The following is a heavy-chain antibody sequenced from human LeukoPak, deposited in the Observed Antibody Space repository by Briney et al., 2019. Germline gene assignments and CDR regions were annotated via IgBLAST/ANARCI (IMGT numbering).Heavy chain of an antibody. D-gene: IGHD5-24*01. V-gene: IGHV3-30-3*01. Sequence: PGGSLRLSCAASGFTFSSYAMHWVRQAPGKGLEWVAVISYDGSNKYYADSVKGRFTISRDNSKNTLYLQMNSLRAEDTAVYYCARGGGRDGYKLDYWGQGTLVTVSS. CDR3: ARGGGRDGYKLDY. CDR2: ISYDGSNK. CDR1: GFTFSSYA. J-gene: IGHJ4*02.